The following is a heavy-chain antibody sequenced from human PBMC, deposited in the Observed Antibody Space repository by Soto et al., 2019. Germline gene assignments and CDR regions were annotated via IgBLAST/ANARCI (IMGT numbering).Heavy chain of an antibody. J-gene: IGHJ4*02. V-gene: IGHV4-39*01. CDR3: ASSKFYDYVWGSYRPTTPYYFDY. CDR1: GGSISSSSYY. D-gene: IGHD3-16*02. CDR2: IYNSGST. Sequence: PSETLSLTCTASGGSISSSSYYWGWIRQPPGKGLEWIGSIYNSGSTYYNPSLKSRVTISVDTSKNQFSLKLSSVTAADTAVYYCASSKFYDYVWGSYRPTTPYYFDYWGQGTLVTVSS.